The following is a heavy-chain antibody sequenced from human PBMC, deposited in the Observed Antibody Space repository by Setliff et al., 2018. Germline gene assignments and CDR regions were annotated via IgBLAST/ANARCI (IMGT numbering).Heavy chain of an antibody. Sequence: ASVKVSCKASGYTFGAHYIHWVRQAPGQGFEWMGWINPNSGATNYAHKFQGRVTMTTDTSITTAYMELDSLTSDDTAVYFCTWGPGGYFDFWGQGTLVTVSA. CDR1: GYTFGAHY. CDR3: TWGPGGYFDF. V-gene: IGHV1-2*02. CDR2: INPNSGAT. J-gene: IGHJ4*02. D-gene: IGHD3-22*01.